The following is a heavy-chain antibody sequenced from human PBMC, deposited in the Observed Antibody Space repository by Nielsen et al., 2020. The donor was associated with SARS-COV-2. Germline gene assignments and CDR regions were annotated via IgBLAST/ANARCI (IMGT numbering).Heavy chain of an antibody. CDR2: IDPDGSDK. CDR1: GFTFSASW. V-gene: IGHV3-7*01. CDR3: ARDWSRAFDV. Sequence: GGSLRLSCAASGFTFSASWMSWVRQVPGKGLEWVADIDPDGSDKVYVDSVKGRFTISRDNAKKSMSLQMNNLRVEDTAVYYCARDWSRAFDVWGQGTMVTVSS. D-gene: IGHD2-8*02. J-gene: IGHJ3*01.